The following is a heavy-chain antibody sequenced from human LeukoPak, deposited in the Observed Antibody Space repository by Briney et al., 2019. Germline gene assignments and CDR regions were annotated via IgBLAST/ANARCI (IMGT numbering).Heavy chain of an antibody. V-gene: IGHV3-23*01. CDR2: ITESGAST. D-gene: IGHD2-8*02. CDR3: ATYRQVLLPFES. Sequence: PGGSLRLSCAASGFTFSSYGMSWVRQAPGKGLQWVSSITESGASTFHADSVRGRFTISRDNSKSTLSLQVNSLRAEDTAIYYCATYRQVLLPFESWGQGTLVTVSS. CDR1: GFTFSSYG. J-gene: IGHJ4*02.